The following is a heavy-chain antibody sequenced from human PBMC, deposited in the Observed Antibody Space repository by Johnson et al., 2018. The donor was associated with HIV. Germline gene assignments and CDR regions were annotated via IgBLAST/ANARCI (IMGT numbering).Heavy chain of an antibody. Sequence: VQLVESGGGLVQPGRSLRLSCAASGFTFDDYAMHWVRQAPGKGLEWVSGISWNSGSIGYADSVNGRFTISRDNAKNSLYLQMNSLRAEDTALYYCANGMEGDAFDIWGQGTMVTVSS. CDR3: ANGMEGDAFDI. CDR1: GFTFDDYA. J-gene: IGHJ3*02. CDR2: ISWNSGSI. V-gene: IGHV3-9*01. D-gene: IGHD3-16*01.